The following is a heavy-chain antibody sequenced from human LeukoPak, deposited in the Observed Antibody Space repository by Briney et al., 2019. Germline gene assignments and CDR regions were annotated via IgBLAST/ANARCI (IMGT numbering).Heavy chain of an antibody. Sequence: GGSLRLSCAASGFTFSSYAMSWVRQAPGKGLEWVSAISGSGGSTYYADSVKGRFTISRDNSKNTLYLQMNSLRAEDTAVYYCAKDIKGIVVVPAATDYWGQGTLVTVSS. V-gene: IGHV3-23*01. CDR3: AKDIKGIVVVPAATDY. CDR2: ISGSGGST. D-gene: IGHD2-2*01. J-gene: IGHJ4*02. CDR1: GFTFSSYA.